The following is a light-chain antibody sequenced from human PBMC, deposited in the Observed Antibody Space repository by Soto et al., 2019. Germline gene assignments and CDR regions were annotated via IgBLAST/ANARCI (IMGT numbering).Light chain of an antibody. CDR2: DAS. Sequence: EIVLTQSPATLSLSPGERATLSCRASQSVSSYLAWYQQKPGQAPRLLIYDASNRATGIPARFSGSGSGTDFTLTITRLEPAYFAVYYCQQHGTSPITSGQGTRRAIK. J-gene: IGKJ5*01. V-gene: IGKV3-11*01. CDR1: QSVSSY. CDR3: QQHGTSPIT.